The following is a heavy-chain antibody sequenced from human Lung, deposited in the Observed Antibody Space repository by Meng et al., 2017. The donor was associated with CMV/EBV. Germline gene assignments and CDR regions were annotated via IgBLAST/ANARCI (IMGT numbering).Heavy chain of an antibody. D-gene: IGHD2-2*01. Sequence: ASVTVSCKASGYTFTSYGISWVRQAPGQGLEWMGWISAYNGNTNYAQKLQGRVTMTTDTSTSTAYMELRSLRSDDTAVYYCAREMDCSSTSCYVLLNYYYYGMDVWGQGTXVTVSS. V-gene: IGHV1-18*01. CDR2: ISAYNGNT. CDR1: GYTFTSYG. J-gene: IGHJ6*02. CDR3: AREMDCSSTSCYVLLNYYYYGMDV.